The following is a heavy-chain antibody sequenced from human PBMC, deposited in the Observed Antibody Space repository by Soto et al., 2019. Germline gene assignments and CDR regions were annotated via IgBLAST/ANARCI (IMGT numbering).Heavy chain of an antibody. D-gene: IGHD3-3*01. J-gene: IGHJ4*02. CDR3: ARDLGQDKEKDYDFWSGYYDY. Sequence: GASVKVSCKASGYTFTSYAMHWVRQAPGQRLEWMGWINAGNGNTKYSQKFQGRVTITRDTSASTAYMELSSLRSEDTAVYYCARDLGQDKEKDYDFWSGYYDYWGQGTLVTVSS. V-gene: IGHV1-3*01. CDR2: INAGNGNT. CDR1: GYTFTSYA.